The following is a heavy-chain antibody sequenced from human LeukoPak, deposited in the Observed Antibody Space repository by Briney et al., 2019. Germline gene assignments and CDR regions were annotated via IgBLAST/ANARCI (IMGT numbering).Heavy chain of an antibody. CDR1: GFTFDDYA. V-gene: IGHV3-9*03. CDR2: ISWNSGSI. J-gene: IGHJ4*02. CDR3: ARLSYDSSGYYLDY. Sequence: GRSPRLSCAASGFTFDDYAMHWVRQAPGKGLEWVSGISWNSGSIGYADSVKGRFTISRDNAKNSLYLQMNSLRAEDMALYYCARLSYDSSGYYLDYWGQGTLVTVSS. D-gene: IGHD3-22*01.